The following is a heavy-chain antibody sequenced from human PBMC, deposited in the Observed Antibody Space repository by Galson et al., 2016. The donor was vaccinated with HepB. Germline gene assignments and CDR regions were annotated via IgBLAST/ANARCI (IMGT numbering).Heavy chain of an antibody. CDR1: GLTFTGFD. CDR3: AASGQDDIWKYGMNV. J-gene: IGHJ6*02. V-gene: IGHV1-8*01. Sequence: SVKVSCKASGLTFTGFDINWVRQAPGQRLEWLGWINPNSGNTGYLQRLHGRVTMTANTSMRTAYMELSSLKSEDTAIYYCAASGQDDIWKYGMNVWGQGTTVTVSS. CDR2: INPNSGNT. D-gene: IGHD3/OR15-3a*01.